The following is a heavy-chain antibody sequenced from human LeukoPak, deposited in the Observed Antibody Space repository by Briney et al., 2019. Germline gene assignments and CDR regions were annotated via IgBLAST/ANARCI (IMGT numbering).Heavy chain of an antibody. CDR3: ARSDYLAVDY. J-gene: IGHJ4*02. CDR2: IYYSGST. V-gene: IGHV4-59*08. Sequence: SETLSLTCTVSGGSISSYYWSWVRQPPGKGLEWIGYIYYSGSTNYNPPLKSRVTISVDTSKNQFSLKLSSVTAADTAVYYCARSDYLAVDYWGQGTLVTVSS. CDR1: GGSISSYY. D-gene: IGHD4-11*01.